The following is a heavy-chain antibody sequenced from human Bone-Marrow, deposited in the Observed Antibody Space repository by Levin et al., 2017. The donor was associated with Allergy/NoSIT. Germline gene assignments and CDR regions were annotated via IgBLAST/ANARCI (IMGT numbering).Heavy chain of an antibody. CDR3: AKEMTAVVPVFDY. D-gene: IGHD4-23*01. V-gene: IGHV3-23*01. CDR2: ITNSGRT. Sequence: GESLKISCAATGFTFSNYAMSWVRQAPGKGLEWVSAITNSGRTYYADSVKGRFTVSRDNSKNTLYLQMNSLRADDTAVYYCAKEMTAVVPVFDYWGQGTLVTVSS. CDR1: GFTFSNYA. J-gene: IGHJ4*02.